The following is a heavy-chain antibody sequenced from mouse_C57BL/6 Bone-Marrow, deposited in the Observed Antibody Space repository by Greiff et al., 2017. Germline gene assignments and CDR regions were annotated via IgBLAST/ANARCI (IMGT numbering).Heavy chain of an antibody. V-gene: IGHV5-4*03. CDR1: GFTFSSYA. CDR3: ARRGGSSSYWYFDV. Sequence: EVNVVESGGGLVKPGGSLKLSCAASGFTFSSYAMSWVRQTPEKRLEWVATISDGGSYTYYPDNVKGRFTISRDNAKNNLFLQMTSLRSEDTAMYYCARRGGSSSYWYFDVWGTGTTVTVSS. CDR2: ISDGGSYT. D-gene: IGHD1-1*01. J-gene: IGHJ1*03.